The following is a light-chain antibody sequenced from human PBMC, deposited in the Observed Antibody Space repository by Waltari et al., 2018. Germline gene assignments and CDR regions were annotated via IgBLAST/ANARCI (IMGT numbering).Light chain of an antibody. CDR2: DDS. CDR1: ALGSNS. CDR3: QVWHSRTDHYV. V-gene: IGLV3-21*02. J-gene: IGLJ1*01. Sequence: SYVLTQPPSVSVAPGQTARITCGGSALGSNSVHWYQQKPGQAPVLLVYDDSDRPPGIPERFSGSNSGNTATLTISRVEAGDEADYYCQVWHSRTDHYVFGTGTKVTVL.